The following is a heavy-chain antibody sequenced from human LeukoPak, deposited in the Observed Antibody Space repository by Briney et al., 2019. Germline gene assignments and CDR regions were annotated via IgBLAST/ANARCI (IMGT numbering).Heavy chain of an antibody. D-gene: IGHD2-15*01. V-gene: IGHV4-61*02. J-gene: IGHJ6*03. CDR3: ARDYSQYYYYYYMDV. Sequence: PSQTLSLTCTVSGGSISSGSYYWSWIRQPAGKGLEWIGRIYTSGSTNYNPSLKSRVTISVDTSKNQFSLKLGSVTAADTAVYYCARDYSQYYYYYYMDVWGKGTTVTASS. CDR2: IYTSGST. CDR1: GGSISSGSYY.